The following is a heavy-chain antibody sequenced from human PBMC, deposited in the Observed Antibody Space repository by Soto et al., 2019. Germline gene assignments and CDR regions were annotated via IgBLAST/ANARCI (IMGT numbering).Heavy chain of an antibody. CDR3: ATVPVTGYFDWLDP. CDR2: LDHQGYS. D-gene: IGHD3-9*01. Sequence: PXASLSLSCSVSGAPVTSNYWTWIRQPPGKGLEWIGYLDHQGYSNYSPSLRSRVSMSIDTSKNQLSLKVHSVTAADTAVYYCATVPVTGYFDWLDPCGQRTLVTVSS. V-gene: IGHV4-59*02. J-gene: IGHJ5*02. CDR1: GAPVTSNY.